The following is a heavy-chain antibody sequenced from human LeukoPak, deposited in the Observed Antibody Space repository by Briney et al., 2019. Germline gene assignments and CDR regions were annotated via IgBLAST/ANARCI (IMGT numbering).Heavy chain of an antibody. V-gene: IGHV4-30-4*01. CDR2: IYYSGRN. D-gene: IGHD3-3*01. J-gene: IGHJ4*02. Sequence: SQTLSLTCTVSGGSISRDDYYWSWIRQPPGKGLEWIGYIYYSGRNYYNPSLKSRATISVDTSKNQFSLKLSSVTAADTAVYYCARDSDFWSGYYYFDYWGQGTLVTVSS. CDR3: ARDSDFWSGYYYFDY. CDR1: GGSISRDDYY.